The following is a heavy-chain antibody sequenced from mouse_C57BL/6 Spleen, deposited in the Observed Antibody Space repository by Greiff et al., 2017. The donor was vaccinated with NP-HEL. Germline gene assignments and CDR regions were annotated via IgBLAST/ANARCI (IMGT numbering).Heavy chain of an antibody. D-gene: IGHD1-1*01. CDR3: ARRVGSPDY. J-gene: IGHJ2*01. CDR2: IYPRSGNT. Sequence: VQLQQSGAELARPGASVKLSCTASGYTFTSYGISWVKQRTGQGLEWIGEIYPRSGNTYYNEKFQGKATLTAAKSSSTAYMELRSLTSEDSAVYFCARRVGSPDYWGQGTTLTVSS. CDR1: GYTFTSYG. V-gene: IGHV1-81*01.